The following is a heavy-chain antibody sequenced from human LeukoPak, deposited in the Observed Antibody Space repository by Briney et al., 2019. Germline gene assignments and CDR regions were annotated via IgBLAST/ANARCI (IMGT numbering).Heavy chain of an antibody. D-gene: IGHD5-12*01. CDR3: ATSHVDIVATIQVNAFDI. CDR2: FDPEDGET. Sequence: ASVKVSCKVSGYTLTELSMHWVRQAPGKGLEWMGGFDPEDGETIYAQKFQGRVTMTEDTSTDTAYMELSSLRSEDTAVYYCATSHVDIVATIQVNAFDIWGQGTMVTVSS. J-gene: IGHJ3*02. CDR1: GYTLTELS. V-gene: IGHV1-24*01.